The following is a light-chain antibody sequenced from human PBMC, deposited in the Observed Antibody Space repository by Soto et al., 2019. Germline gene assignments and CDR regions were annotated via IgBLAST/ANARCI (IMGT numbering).Light chain of an antibody. CDR3: QLTYSTSIT. CDR1: QTISAS. V-gene: IGKV1-39*01. CDR2: ASS. Sequence: DIQMTQSPSSLSASVGDRVTITCRARQTISASLNWYQQRPGKAPNLLIHASSSLQSGVPPRFSCGGSGTDFTLTLSSLQPEDFATYYCQLTYSTSITVGHGTRPDIK. J-gene: IGKJ5*01.